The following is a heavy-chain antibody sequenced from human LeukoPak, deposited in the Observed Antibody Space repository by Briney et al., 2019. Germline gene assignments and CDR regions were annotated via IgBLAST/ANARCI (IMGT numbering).Heavy chain of an antibody. CDR1: GYTFTSYA. D-gene: IGHD3-22*01. J-gene: IGHJ4*02. V-gene: IGHV7-4-1*02. CDR2: INTNTGNP. CDR3: AREAHVRRWLYYYDSSGYPVFDY. Sequence: ASVKVSCKASGYTFTSYAMNWVRQAPGQGLEWMGWINTNTGNPTYAQGFTGRFVFSLDTSVSTAYLQISSLKAEDTAVYYCAREAHVRRWLYYYDSSGYPVFDYWGQGTLVTVSS.